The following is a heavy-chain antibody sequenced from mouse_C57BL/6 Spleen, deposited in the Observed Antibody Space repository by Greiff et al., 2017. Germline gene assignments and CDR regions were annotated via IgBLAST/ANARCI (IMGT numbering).Heavy chain of an antibody. CDR1: GYTFTDYN. J-gene: IGHJ2*01. V-gene: IGHV1-18*01. CDR2: INPNNGGT. D-gene: IGHD3-2*02. CDR3: VRGSSGYVGYFDY. Sequence: VQLQQSGPELVKPGASVKTPCKASGYTFTDYNMDWVKQSHGKSLEWIGDINPNNGGTIYNQKFKGKATLTVDKSSSTAYMELRSLTSEDTAVYYCVRGSSGYVGYFDYWGQGTTLTVSS.